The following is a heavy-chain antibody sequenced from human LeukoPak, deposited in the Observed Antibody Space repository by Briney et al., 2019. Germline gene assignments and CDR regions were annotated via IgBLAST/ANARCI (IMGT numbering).Heavy chain of an antibody. CDR1: GFTFSSYW. CDR2: IKQDRSEK. J-gene: IGHJ6*03. V-gene: IGHV3-7*01. Sequence: GGSLRLSCAASGFTFSSYWMSWVRQAPGKGLEWVANIKQDRSEKYYVDSVKGRFTISRDNAKNSLYLQMNSLRAEDTAVYYCARLQRTMVRGWVNYYYYYYMDVWGKGTTVTISS. D-gene: IGHD3-10*01. CDR3: ARLQRTMVRGWVNYYYYYYMDV.